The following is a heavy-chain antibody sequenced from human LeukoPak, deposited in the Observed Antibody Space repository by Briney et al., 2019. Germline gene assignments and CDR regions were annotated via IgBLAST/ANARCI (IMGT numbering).Heavy chain of an antibody. Sequence: LRLSCAASGFIFDDYGMSWVRQAPGKGLEWIGSIYYSGSTYYNPSLKSRVTISVDTSKNQFSLKLSSVTAADTPVYYCARRTGSNFDYWGQGTLVTVSS. J-gene: IGHJ4*02. CDR2: IYYSGST. CDR3: ARRTGSNFDY. CDR1: GFIFDDYG. V-gene: IGHV4-30-2*03. D-gene: IGHD4-17*01.